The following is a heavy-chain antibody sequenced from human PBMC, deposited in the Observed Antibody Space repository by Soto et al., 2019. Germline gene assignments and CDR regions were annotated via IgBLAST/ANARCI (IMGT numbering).Heavy chain of an antibody. D-gene: IGHD3-10*01. V-gene: IGHV3-23*01. CDR3: ATAYYSASGRTFDY. CDR2: IKGSGGST. J-gene: IGHJ4*02. CDR1: GFTFSTYV. Sequence: EVQLLESGGGLVQPGGSLRLSCAASGFTFSTYVMTWVRQAPGKGLEWVSGIKGSGGSTYYADSVKGRFTISRDNSKNTLYLPMNSLRAEDTAVYYCATAYYSASGRTFDYWGQGALVTVSS.